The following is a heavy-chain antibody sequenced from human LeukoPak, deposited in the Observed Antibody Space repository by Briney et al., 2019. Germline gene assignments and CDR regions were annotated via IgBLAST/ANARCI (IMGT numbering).Heavy chain of an antibody. CDR1: GGSISNYY. J-gene: IGHJ4*02. CDR3: ARHRYSSGYYSFYFDY. D-gene: IGHD3-22*01. Sequence: SETLSLTCTVSGGSISNYYWSWIRQPPGKGLEWIGFIYYSGSTNYNPSVKSRVTISVDTSKNHFSLKLRSVTAADTAVYYCARHRYSSGYYSFYFDYWGQGSLVTVSS. V-gene: IGHV4-59*08. CDR2: IYYSGST.